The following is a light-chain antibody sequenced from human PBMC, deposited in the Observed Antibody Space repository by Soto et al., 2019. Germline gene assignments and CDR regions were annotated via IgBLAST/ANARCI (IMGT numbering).Light chain of an antibody. Sequence: EIVLTQSPGTLSLSPGERATLSCRASQSVSSSYLAWYQQKPGQAPRLLIYGASSRATGIPDRFSGSGSGANVTLTISRLGPEECAVYYCQQYGSSPWTFGQGTKVEIK. J-gene: IGKJ1*01. CDR2: GAS. CDR1: QSVSSSY. CDR3: QQYGSSPWT. V-gene: IGKV3-20*01.